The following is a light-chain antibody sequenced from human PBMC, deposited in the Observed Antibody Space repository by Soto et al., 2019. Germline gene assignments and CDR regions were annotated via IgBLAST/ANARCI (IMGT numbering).Light chain of an antibody. CDR3: MQALQTPPA. CDR1: QSLLHSNGYNY. CDR2: LGS. J-gene: IGKJ3*01. V-gene: IGKV2-28*01. Sequence: DIVMTQSPLSLPVTPGEPASISCRSSQSLLHSNGYNYLDWYLQKPGQSPQLLIYLGSNRASGVPDRFSGSGSGTDFTLKISRVEAEDVGVYYCMQALQTPPAFGHGNKVDIK.